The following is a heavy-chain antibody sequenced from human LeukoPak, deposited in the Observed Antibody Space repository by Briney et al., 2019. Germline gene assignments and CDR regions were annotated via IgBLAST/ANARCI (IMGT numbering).Heavy chain of an antibody. CDR3: ANLGAVTLSFDY. CDR2: ISYDGSNK. D-gene: IGHD3-16*01. CDR1: GFTFSSYG. J-gene: IGHJ4*02. Sequence: GGSLRLSCAASGFTFSSYGMHWVRQAPGKGLEWVAVISYDGSNKYYADSVKGRFTISRDNSKNTLYLQMNSLRAEDTAVHYCANLGAVTLSFDYGAQGPLVTVSP. V-gene: IGHV3-30*18.